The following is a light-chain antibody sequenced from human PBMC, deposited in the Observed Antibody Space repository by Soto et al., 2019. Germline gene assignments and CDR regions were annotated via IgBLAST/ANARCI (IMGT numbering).Light chain of an antibody. J-gene: IGKJ1*01. CDR3: QVRDVWPT. CDR1: QSVSTS. Sequence: IVLTQSPATLSLSPGERAALSCRASQSVSTSLAWYQHKPGQAPRLIIYDASKRAPGIPARFSGSGSGTDFTLTIRSPESEDFAVYYCQVRDVWPTFGQGTKVEIK. V-gene: IGKV3-11*01. CDR2: DAS.